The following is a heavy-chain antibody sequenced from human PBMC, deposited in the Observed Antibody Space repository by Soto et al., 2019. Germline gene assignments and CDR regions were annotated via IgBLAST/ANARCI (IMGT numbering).Heavy chain of an antibody. Sequence: GESLKISCKGSGYSFTSYWIGWVRQMPGKGLEWMGIIYPGDSDTRYSPSFQGQVTISADKSISTAYLQWSSLKASDTAMYYCARSPGIAARRYYFDYWGQGTLVTVSS. CDR1: GYSFTSYW. D-gene: IGHD6-6*01. J-gene: IGHJ4*02. CDR2: IYPGDSDT. V-gene: IGHV5-51*01. CDR3: ARSPGIAARRYYFDY.